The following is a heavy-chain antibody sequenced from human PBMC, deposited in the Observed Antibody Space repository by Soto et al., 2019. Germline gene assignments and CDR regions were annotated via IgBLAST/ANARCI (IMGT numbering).Heavy chain of an antibody. CDR3: ARDGVDCSGGSCFNAVYYGLEV. CDR1: GYSFTSYW. J-gene: IGHJ6*02. D-gene: IGHD2-15*01. V-gene: IGHV5-51*01. CDR2: IYPGDSDT. Sequence: PGESLKISCKGSGYSFTSYWIGWVRQMPGKGLEWMGIIYPGDSDTRYSPSFQGQVTISADKSIRTAYLQWSSLRASDTAMYYCARDGVDCSGGSCFNAVYYGLEVWGQGTTVTVSS.